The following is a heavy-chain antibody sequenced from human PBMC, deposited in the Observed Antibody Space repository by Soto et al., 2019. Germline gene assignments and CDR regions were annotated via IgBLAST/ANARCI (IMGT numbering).Heavy chain of an antibody. CDR2: IIPIFGTA. J-gene: IGHJ5*02. V-gene: IGHV1-69*13. CDR3: ARRHCSGGSCYWFDP. CDR1: GGTFSSYA. D-gene: IGHD2-15*01. Sequence: GASVKVSCKASGGTFSSYAISWVRQAPGQGLEWMGGIIPIFGTANYAQKFQGRVTITADESTSTAYMELSSLRSEDTAAYYCARRHCSGGSCYWFDPWGQGTLVTVSS.